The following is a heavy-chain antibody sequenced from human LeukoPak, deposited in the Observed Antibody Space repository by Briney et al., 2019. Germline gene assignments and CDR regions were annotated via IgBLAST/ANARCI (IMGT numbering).Heavy chain of an antibody. V-gene: IGHV4-34*01. J-gene: IGHJ6*03. D-gene: IGHD2-2*02. Sequence: PSETLSLTCAVYGGSFSGYYWSWIRQPPGKGLEWIGEINHSGSTNYNPSLKSRVTISVDTSKNQFSLKLSSVTAADTAVYYCASDGRYCSSTSCYTGEYYYYYYMDVWGKGTTVTVSS. CDR1: GGSFSGYY. CDR2: INHSGST. CDR3: ASDGRYCSSTSCYTGEYYYYYYMDV.